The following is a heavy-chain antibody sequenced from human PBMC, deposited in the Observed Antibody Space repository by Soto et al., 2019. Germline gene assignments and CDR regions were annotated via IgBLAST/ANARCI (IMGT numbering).Heavy chain of an antibody. J-gene: IGHJ6*02. CDR1: GFTFSSYA. V-gene: IGHV3-23*01. Sequence: EVQLLESGGGLVQPGGSLRLSCAASGFTFSSYAMSWVRQAPGKGLEWVSGISDSGGSTYYADSVKGRFTISRDNSKNTLYLQMNSLRAEDTAVYYCAKQMYSGNSFGYYYYYGMDVWGQGTTVTVSS. D-gene: IGHD1-26*01. CDR3: AKQMYSGNSFGYYYYYGMDV. CDR2: ISDSGGST.